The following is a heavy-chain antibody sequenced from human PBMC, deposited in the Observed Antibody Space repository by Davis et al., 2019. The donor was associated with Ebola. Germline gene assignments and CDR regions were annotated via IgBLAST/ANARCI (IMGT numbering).Heavy chain of an antibody. J-gene: IGHJ5*02. V-gene: IGHV1-18*04. CDR1: GYTFTGYN. CDR3: ARSITGTTWWFDP. CDR2: IIANNGNT. Sequence: ASVKVSCKASGYTFTGYNIHWVRQAPGQGLEWMGRIIANNGNTNYAQKLQGRVTLTTDTSTSTAYMELRSLRSDDTAVYYCARSITGTTWWFDPWGQGTLVTVSS. D-gene: IGHD1-20*01.